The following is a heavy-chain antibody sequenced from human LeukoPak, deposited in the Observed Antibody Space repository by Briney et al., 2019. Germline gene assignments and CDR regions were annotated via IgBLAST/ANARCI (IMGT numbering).Heavy chain of an antibody. J-gene: IGHJ5*02. Sequence: ASVKVSCKASGYTFTSYDINWVRQATGQGLEWMGWMNPNRGNTGYAQKFQGRVTMTRNTSISTAYMELSSLRSEDTAVYYCAREQYSSSSGDWFDPWGQGTLVTVSS. CDR2: MNPNRGNT. CDR1: GYTFTSYD. D-gene: IGHD6-6*01. CDR3: AREQYSSSSGDWFDP. V-gene: IGHV1-8*01.